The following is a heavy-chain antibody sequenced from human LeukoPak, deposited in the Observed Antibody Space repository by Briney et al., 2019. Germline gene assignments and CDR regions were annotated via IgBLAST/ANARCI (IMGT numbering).Heavy chain of an antibody. J-gene: IGHJ4*02. D-gene: IGHD3-3*01. CDR2: ISYDGSNK. V-gene: IGHV3-30-3*01. Sequence: PGRSLRLSCAASGFTFSSYAMHWVRQAPGKGLEWVAVISYDGSNKYYADSVKGRLTISRDNAKNSLYLQMNSLRAEDTAVYYCASGDLWSGYYFFDYWGQGTLVTVSS. CDR1: GFTFSSYA. CDR3: ASGDLWSGYYFFDY.